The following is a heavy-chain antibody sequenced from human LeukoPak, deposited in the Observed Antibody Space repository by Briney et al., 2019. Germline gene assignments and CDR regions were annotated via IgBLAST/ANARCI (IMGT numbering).Heavy chain of an antibody. CDR2: ISGSGGST. CDR3: AKSHGGTTAKTHY. D-gene: IGHD1/OR15-1a*01. J-gene: IGHJ4*02. V-gene: IGHV3-23*01. Sequence: PSGGSLRLSCAASGFTFSSYAMSWVRQAPGKGLEWVSAISGSGGSTYYADSVKGRFTISRDNSKNTLYLQMNSLRAEDTAVYYCAKSHGGTTAKTHYWGQGTLVTVSS. CDR1: GFTFSSYA.